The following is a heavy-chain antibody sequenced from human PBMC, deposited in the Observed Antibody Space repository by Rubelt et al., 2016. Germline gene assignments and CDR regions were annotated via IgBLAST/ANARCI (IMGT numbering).Heavy chain of an antibody. J-gene: IGHJ4*02. CDR1: GDTFTSYG. Sequence: QIQLVQSGAEVKKPGASVRVSCKASGDTFTSYGISWVRQAPGQGLEWMGWIGAYNGKKNCAQNSTGRGTMTKDTSTSTAYMELSRLRSDDTAVYYCAREGDPRKFDYWGQGTLVTVSS. V-gene: IGHV1-18*01. CDR2: IGAYNGKK. CDR3: AREGDPRKFDY. D-gene: IGHD2-21*01.